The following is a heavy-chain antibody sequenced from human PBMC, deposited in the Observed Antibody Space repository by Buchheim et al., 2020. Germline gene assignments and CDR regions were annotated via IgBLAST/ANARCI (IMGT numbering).Heavy chain of an antibody. J-gene: IGHJ1*01. V-gene: IGHV3-23*01. Sequence: EVQLLESGGGLVQSGGSLRLSCAASGSSFSSYAMSWVRQAPGKGLEWVSGISADGGSTYYVDSVRGRFFISRDNSKNTLYLQMNRLTADDTAVYYCANSGAGGHWGQGTL. CDR3: ANSGAGGH. CDR1: GSSFSSYA. D-gene: IGHD1-26*01. CDR2: ISADGGST.